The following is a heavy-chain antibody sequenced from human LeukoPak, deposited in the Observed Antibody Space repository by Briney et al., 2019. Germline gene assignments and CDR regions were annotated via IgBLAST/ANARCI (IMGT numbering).Heavy chain of an antibody. Sequence: ASLYASSKPSGYTPTRYSTHWVPHAPGEGGERVGIIITSGGSATYAQTFQRRVTMTRDTSTSTVYMELSSLRSEDTAVFYCARSQVNTVVTPKGGFDFWGQGTLVTVSS. J-gene: IGHJ4*02. CDR2: IITSGGSA. CDR3: ARSQVNTVVTPKGGFDF. CDR1: GYTPTRYS. V-gene: IGHV1-46*01. D-gene: IGHD2-21*02.